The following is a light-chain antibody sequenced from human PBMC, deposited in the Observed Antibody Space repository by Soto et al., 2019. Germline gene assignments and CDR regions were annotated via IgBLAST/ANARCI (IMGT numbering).Light chain of an antibody. V-gene: IGLV1-40*01. CDR3: QSYDSSLSAYVV. J-gene: IGLJ2*01. CDR2: GNS. Sequence: QFVLTQPPSVSGAPGQRVTISCTGSSSNIWAGYDVHWYQQLPGTAPKLLIFGNSNRPSGVPDRFSGSKSGTSASLAITGLQAEDEDDDYCQSYDSSLSAYVVFGGGTKLTVL. CDR1: SSNIWAGYD.